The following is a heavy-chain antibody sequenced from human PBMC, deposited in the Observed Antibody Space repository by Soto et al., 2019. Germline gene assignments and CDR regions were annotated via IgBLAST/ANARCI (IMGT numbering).Heavy chain of an antibody. Sequence: SETLSLTCTFSGGSISSTGYYWGWIRQPPGKGLEWIGYIYHSGSTYYNPSLKSRVTISVDRSKNQFSLKLSSVTAADTAVYYCARGMTTVTTFDYWGQGTLVTVSS. CDR1: GGSISSTGYY. J-gene: IGHJ4*02. CDR3: ARGMTTVTTFDY. CDR2: IYHSGST. V-gene: IGHV4-30-2*01. D-gene: IGHD4-17*01.